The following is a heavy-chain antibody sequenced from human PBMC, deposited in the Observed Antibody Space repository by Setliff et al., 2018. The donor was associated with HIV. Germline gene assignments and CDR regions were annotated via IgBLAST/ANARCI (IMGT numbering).Heavy chain of an antibody. CDR3: AKDYYDFVWGSSLAY. V-gene: IGHV3-48*03. CDR1: GFTFSSYE. D-gene: IGHD3-16*01. J-gene: IGHJ4*02. Sequence: LRLSCAASGFTFSSYEMNWVRQAPGKGLEWLSYISSSGSTIYYADSVKGRFTISRDNSKNTLYLQMNSLRAEDTAVYYCAKDYYDFVWGSSLAYWGQGTLVTVSS. CDR2: ISSSGSTI.